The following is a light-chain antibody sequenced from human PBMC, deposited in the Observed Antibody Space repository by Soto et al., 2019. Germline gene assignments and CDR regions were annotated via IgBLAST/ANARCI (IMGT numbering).Light chain of an antibody. CDR1: QSVSSNY. CDR2: GAS. Sequence: EIVLTQSPGPLSLSPGERVTLSCRASQSVSSNYLAWYQNKPGQAPRLIIYGASARATGIPDRFSGSGSGTDFTLTISRLEPEDFAVYYCQQYSSSLYTFGQGTKLEIK. V-gene: IGKV3-20*01. CDR3: QQYSSSLYT. J-gene: IGKJ2*01.